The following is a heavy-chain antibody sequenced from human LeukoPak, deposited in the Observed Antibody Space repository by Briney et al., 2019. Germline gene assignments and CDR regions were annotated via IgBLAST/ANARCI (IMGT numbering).Heavy chain of an antibody. V-gene: IGHV4-34*01. D-gene: IGHD3-10*01. CDR2: INHSGYT. J-gene: IGHJ2*01. Sequence: SETLSLTCAVYGESFSGYFWSWIRQPPGKGLEWIGEINHSGYTNYNPSLKSRVTISVDTSKKQFSLRLNSVTAADTAVYYCARIWPDLWGRGTLVTVSS. CDR3: ARIWPDL. CDR1: GESFSGYF.